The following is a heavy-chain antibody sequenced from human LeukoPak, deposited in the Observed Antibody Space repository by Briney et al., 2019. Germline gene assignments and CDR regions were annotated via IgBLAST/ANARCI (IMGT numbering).Heavy chain of an antibody. CDR1: GYTFTSYD. V-gene: IGHV1-8*01. CDR3: ARVGYDSSGYYLHDY. Sequence: GASVKVSCKASGYTFTSYDINWVRQATGQGLEWIGWMNPNSGNTGSAQKFQGRLSMTRNNPLSTAYMELSSLRSEDTAVYYCARVGYDSSGYYLHDYWGQGTLVTVSS. D-gene: IGHD3-22*01. CDR2: MNPNSGNT. J-gene: IGHJ4*02.